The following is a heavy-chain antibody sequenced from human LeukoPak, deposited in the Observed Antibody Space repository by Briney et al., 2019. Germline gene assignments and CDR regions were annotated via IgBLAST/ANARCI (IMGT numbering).Heavy chain of an antibody. CDR2: ISGSGGST. Sequence: GGSLRLSCAASGFTFSSYAMSWVRQAPGKGLEWVSAISGSGGSTYYADAVKGRFTISRDNSKNTLYLQMNSLRAEDTAVYYCAEDQGLRWSLFDYWGQGTLVTVSS. CDR1: GFTFSSYA. J-gene: IGHJ4*02. D-gene: IGHD4-23*01. V-gene: IGHV3-23*01. CDR3: AEDQGLRWSLFDY.